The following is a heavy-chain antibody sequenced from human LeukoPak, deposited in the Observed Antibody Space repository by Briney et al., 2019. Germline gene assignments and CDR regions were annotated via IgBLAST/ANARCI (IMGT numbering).Heavy chain of an antibody. CDR3: AKGGVPTAMVDY. Sequence: QPGRSLRLSCVVSGFTFSTYGMHWVRQAPGKGLEWLAVISNDGSHKYYADSVKGRFTISRDNSNNTLSMQMNSLRIEDTAVYYCAKGGVPTAMVDYWGQGILATVSS. CDR1: GFTFSTYG. D-gene: IGHD2-2*01. V-gene: IGHV3-30*18. J-gene: IGHJ4*02. CDR2: ISNDGSHK.